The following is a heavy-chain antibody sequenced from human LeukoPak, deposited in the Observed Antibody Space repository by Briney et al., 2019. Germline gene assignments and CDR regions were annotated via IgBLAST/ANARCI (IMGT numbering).Heavy chain of an antibody. CDR3: ARHGSYCSGGSCYSGWYFDL. Sequence: SETLSLTCSVSGGSISSYYWSWIRQPPGKGLEWIGYIFYSGSTNYNPSLKSRVTISVDTSKNQFSLNLTSVTAADTAVYYCARHGSYCSGGSCYSGWYFDLWGRGTLVTVSS. D-gene: IGHD2-15*01. CDR2: IFYSGST. CDR1: GGSISSYY. J-gene: IGHJ2*01. V-gene: IGHV4-59*08.